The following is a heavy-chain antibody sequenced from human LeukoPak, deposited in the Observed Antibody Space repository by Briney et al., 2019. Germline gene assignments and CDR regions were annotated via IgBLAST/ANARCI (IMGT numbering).Heavy chain of an antibody. J-gene: IGHJ4*02. CDR2: ISYDGSNK. CDR3: AKDLTPILTGPKWGYFDY. D-gene: IGHD3-9*01. Sequence: GRSLRLSCAASGVTFSSYGMHWVRQAPGKGLEWVAVISYDGSNKYYADSVKGRFTISRDNSKNTLYLQMNSLRAEDTAVYYCAKDLTPILTGPKWGYFDYWGQGTLVTVSS. V-gene: IGHV3-30*18. CDR1: GVTFSSYG.